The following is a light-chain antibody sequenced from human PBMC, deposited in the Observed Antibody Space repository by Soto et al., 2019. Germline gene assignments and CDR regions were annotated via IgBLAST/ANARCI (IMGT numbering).Light chain of an antibody. CDR1: SSGVGGYNY. V-gene: IGLV2-14*01. CDR2: DVS. Sequence: QSVLTQPASVSGSPGQSITISCTGTSSGVGGYNYVSWYQQHPGKAPKFMIYDVSNRSSGVSNRFSGSKSGNTASLTISGLQADDEADYYCCSYTTSNTRQIVFGTGTKLTVL. J-gene: IGLJ1*01. CDR3: CSYTTSNTRQIV.